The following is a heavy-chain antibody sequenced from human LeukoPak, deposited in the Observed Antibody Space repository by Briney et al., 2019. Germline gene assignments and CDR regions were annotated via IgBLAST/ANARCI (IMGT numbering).Heavy chain of an antibody. V-gene: IGHV3-9*01. CDR1: GFTLDDHT. Sequence: LRLSCAASGFTLDDHTMHWVRQAPGKGLEWVSGINSKSTTIGYADSVKGRFTISRDNAKKSLYLHMNRLRPEDTALYFCANSFSVAGMNYALDVWGQGTTVTVAS. J-gene: IGHJ6*02. CDR2: INSKSTTI. CDR3: ANSFSVAGMNYALDV. D-gene: IGHD6-19*01.